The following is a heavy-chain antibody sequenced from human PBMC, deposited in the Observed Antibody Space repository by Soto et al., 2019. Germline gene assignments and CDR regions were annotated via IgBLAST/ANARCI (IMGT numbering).Heavy chain of an antibody. CDR3: ARDLLQDPPRDAFDI. Sequence: ASVKVSCKASGGTFASYYMRWVRQAPGQGLEWMGIINPSGGSTSYAQKFQGRVTMTRDTSTSTVYMELSSLRSEDTAVYYCARDLLQDPPRDAFDIWGQGTMVTVSS. CDR2: INPSGGST. V-gene: IGHV1-46*01. CDR1: GGTFASYY. D-gene: IGHD2-15*01. J-gene: IGHJ3*02.